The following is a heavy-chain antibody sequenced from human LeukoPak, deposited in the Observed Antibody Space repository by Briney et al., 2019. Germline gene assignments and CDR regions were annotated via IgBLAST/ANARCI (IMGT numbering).Heavy chain of an antibody. V-gene: IGHV1-18*01. CDR1: GYTFASYG. Sequence: ASVKVSCKTSGYTFASYGISWLRQAPGQGLEWMGWISTYNGNTNYTQKLQGRLTMTTDTSTSTAYMELSSLRSEDTAMYYCARGMLRGVIIGMDYWGQGTLVTVSS. J-gene: IGHJ4*02. D-gene: IGHD3-10*01. CDR3: ARGMLRGVIIGMDY. CDR2: ISTYNGNT.